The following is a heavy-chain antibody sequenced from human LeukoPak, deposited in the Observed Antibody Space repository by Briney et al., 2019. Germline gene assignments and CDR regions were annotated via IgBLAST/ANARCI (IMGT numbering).Heavy chain of an antibody. CDR2: IYYSGNT. CDR3: AGLGDTVSTDRYFDY. D-gene: IGHD5/OR15-5a*01. Sequence: SETLSLTCTVSGGSISSGSYYWGWIRQPPGKGLEWIGSIYYSGNTYYNPTLKSRVTLSVDTSKNQFSLRLSSVTAADTAVYYCAGLGDTVSTDRYFDYWGQGTLVTVSS. CDR1: GGSISSGSYY. J-gene: IGHJ4*02. V-gene: IGHV4-39*01.